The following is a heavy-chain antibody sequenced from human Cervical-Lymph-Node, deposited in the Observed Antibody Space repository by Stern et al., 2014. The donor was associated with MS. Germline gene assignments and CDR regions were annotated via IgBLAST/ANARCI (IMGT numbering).Heavy chain of an antibody. Sequence: EVQLVESGGGLVQPGRSLRLSCAASGFTFDDYAMHWVRHAPGKGLEWVSGISWNSGSIGYADSVKGRFTISRDNAKNSLYLQMNSLRAEDTALYYCAKGPVVDYGMDVWGQGTTVTVSS. V-gene: IGHV3-9*01. J-gene: IGHJ6*02. D-gene: IGHD2-2*01. CDR1: GFTFDDYA. CDR3: AKGPVVDYGMDV. CDR2: ISWNSGSI.